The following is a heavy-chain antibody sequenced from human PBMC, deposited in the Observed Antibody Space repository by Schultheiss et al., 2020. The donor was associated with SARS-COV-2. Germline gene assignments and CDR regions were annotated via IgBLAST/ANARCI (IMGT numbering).Heavy chain of an antibody. Sequence: GSLRLSCAVYGGSFSGYYWSWIRQPPGKGLEWIGYVYYTGSANYNPSLESRVTISVDTSKNQFSLKLSSVTATDTAVYYCARVQGRSGSPSRYGMDVWGQGTTVTVSS. CDR3: ARVQGRSGSPSRYGMDV. CDR2: VYYTGSA. CDR1: GGSFSGYY. J-gene: IGHJ6*02. V-gene: IGHV4-59*01. D-gene: IGHD2-15*01.